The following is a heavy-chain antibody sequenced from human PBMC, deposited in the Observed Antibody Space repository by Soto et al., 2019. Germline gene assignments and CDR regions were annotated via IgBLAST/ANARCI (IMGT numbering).Heavy chain of an antibody. D-gene: IGHD1-7*01. V-gene: IGHV1-18*01. Sequence: QVQMVQSGSEVKKPGTSVKVSCKASGYAFINYAVTWVRQAHGEELEWMGWISPSNNNSYSAQKFQDRVTMTTETSLNTASMALRRLTSHDTAVYYCSREGGNTGTADYWGQGTLVTVSS. CDR3: SREGGNTGTADY. CDR2: ISPSNNNS. J-gene: IGHJ4*02. CDR1: GYAFINYA.